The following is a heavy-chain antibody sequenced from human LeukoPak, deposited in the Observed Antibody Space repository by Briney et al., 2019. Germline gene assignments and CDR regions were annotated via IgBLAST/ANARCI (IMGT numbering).Heavy chain of an antibody. V-gene: IGHV1-46*01. CDR1: GYTFTSYY. D-gene: IGHD1-26*01. J-gene: IGHJ3*02. Sequence: GASVKVSCKASGYTFTSYYMHWVRQAPGQGLEWMGIINPSGGSTSYAQKFQGRVTMTRDTSTSTVYMELSSLRSEDTAVYYCARDQVPLIVGAGSAAFDIWGQGTMVTVSS. CDR2: INPSGGST. CDR3: ARDQVPLIVGAGSAAFDI.